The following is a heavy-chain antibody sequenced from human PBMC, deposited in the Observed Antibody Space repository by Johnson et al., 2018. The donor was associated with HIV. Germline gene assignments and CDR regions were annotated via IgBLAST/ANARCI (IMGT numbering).Heavy chain of an antibody. D-gene: IGHD3-16*01. CDR1: GFTFSTYG. J-gene: IGHJ3*02. V-gene: IGHV3-30*02. CDR2: IRYDGSYK. Sequence: QVQLVESGGGLVQPGGSLRLSCAASGFTFSTYGMYWVRQAPGKGLEWVAFIRYDGSYKYYGDSVKGRFTISRDNSKNTLYMQMNSLRAEDTAVYYCALVLGALPGAFDIWGQGTMVTVSS. CDR3: ALVLGALPGAFDI.